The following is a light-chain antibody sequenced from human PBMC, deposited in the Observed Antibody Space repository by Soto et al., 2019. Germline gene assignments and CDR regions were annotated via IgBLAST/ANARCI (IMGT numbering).Light chain of an antibody. J-gene: IGKJ2*01. CDR1: QSLRSS. Sequence: EIVMTQSPATLYVSPGERATLSCRASQSLRSSIAWYQQKPGQAPRLLIYGASTRATGIPARFSGSVSGTEFTLTIRSLQSEDFAGYYCQQYNNWPDMYTFGQGTKLEIK. CDR2: GAS. V-gene: IGKV3-15*01. CDR3: QQYNNWPDMYT.